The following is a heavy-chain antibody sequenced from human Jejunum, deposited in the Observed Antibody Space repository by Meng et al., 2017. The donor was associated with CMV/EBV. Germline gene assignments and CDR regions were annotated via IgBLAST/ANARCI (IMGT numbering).Heavy chain of an antibody. D-gene: IGHD1-1*01. CDR3: AKNEEGADWLGP. Sequence: SCKPSGYNFISHYMHWVREAPGQGLEWMGVINPGGGTTSYAQKFQGRVTMTRDTSTSTVYMELSSLRSEDTAVYYCAKNEEGADWLGPWGQGALVTVSS. V-gene: IGHV1-46*01. J-gene: IGHJ5*02. CDR1: GYNFISHY. CDR2: INPGGGTT.